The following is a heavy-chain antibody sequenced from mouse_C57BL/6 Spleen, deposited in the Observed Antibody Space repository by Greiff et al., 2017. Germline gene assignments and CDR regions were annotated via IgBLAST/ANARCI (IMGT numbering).Heavy chain of an antibody. Sequence: EVKLLESGGGLVQPGGSLKLSCAASGFTFSDYYMYWICQTPEKRLEWVAYISNGGGSTYYPDTVKGRFTISRDNAKNTLYLQMSRLKSEDTAMYYCARADDDYAMDCWGQGASVTVSS. V-gene: IGHV5-12*01. CDR1: GFTFSDYY. CDR2: ISNGGGST. CDR3: ARADDDYAMDC. J-gene: IGHJ4*01. D-gene: IGHD2-12*01.